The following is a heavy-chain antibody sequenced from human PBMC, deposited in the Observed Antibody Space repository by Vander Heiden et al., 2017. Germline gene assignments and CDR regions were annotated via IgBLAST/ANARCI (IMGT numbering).Heavy chain of an antibody. CDR2: IWYDGSKK. Sequence: QVQLVESGGGVVQPGRSLRLSCAAAGFTFRSYGMHGVRQAPGKGLKWVAVIWYDGSKKYYADTVKGRFTISRDNSKDTLYLQMNSLGAEDTAVYYCAREGYSNSLDYWGQGTLVTVSS. CDR3: AREGYSNSLDY. J-gene: IGHJ4*02. D-gene: IGHD4-4*01. V-gene: IGHV3-33*01. CDR1: GFTFRSYG.